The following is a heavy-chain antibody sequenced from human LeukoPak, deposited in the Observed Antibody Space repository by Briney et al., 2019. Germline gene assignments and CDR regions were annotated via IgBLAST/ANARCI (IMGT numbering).Heavy chain of an antibody. V-gene: IGHV5-51*01. Sequence: KCGESLKISCKGSGYSFTSYWIGWVRQMPGKGLEWRRVIYPGDSDNRYSPSFQGQVPISADKSISTAYLQWSSLKASDTAMYYCARLGDCSSTSCYSVNYYYYYGMDVWGQGTTVTVSS. CDR3: ARLGDCSSTSCYSVNYYYYYGMDV. J-gene: IGHJ6*02. D-gene: IGHD2-2*01. CDR2: IYPGDSDN. CDR1: GYSFTSYW.